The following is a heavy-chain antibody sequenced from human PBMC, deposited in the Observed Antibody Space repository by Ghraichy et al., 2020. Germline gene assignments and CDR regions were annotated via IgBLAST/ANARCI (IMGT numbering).Heavy chain of an antibody. CDR2: IYYSGST. Sequence: SETLSLTCTVSGGSVSSGSYYWSWIRQPPGKGLEWIGYIYYSGSTNYNPSLKSRVTISVDTSKNQFSLKLSSVTAADTAVYYCARSEPLPSGYVGYWGQGTLVTVSS. D-gene: IGHD3-22*01. J-gene: IGHJ4*02. CDR1: GGSVSSGSYY. CDR3: ARSEPLPSGYVGY. V-gene: IGHV4-61*01.